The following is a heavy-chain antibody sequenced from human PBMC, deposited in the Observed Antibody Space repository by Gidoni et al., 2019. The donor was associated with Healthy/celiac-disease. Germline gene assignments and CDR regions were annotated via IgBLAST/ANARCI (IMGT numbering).Heavy chain of an antibody. CDR3: ARGGDSGGWFSFDY. V-gene: IGHV4-59*08. CDR1: GGSISSYY. J-gene: IGHJ4*02. CDR2: IYYSGST. D-gene: IGHD6-19*01. Sequence: QVQLQESGPGLVKPSETLSLTCTVSGGSISSYYWSWIRPPPGKGLEWSGYIYYSGSTNYNPSLKSRVTISVDTSKNQFSLKLSSVTAADTAVYYCARGGDSGGWFSFDYWGQGTLVTVSS.